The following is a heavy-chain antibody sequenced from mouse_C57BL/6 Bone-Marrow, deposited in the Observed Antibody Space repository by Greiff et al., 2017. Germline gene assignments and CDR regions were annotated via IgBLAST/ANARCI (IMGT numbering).Heavy chain of an antibody. D-gene: IGHD3-2*02. V-gene: IGHV1-64*01. Sequence: QVQLQESGAELVKPGASVKLSCKASGYTFTSYWMHWVKQRPGQGLEWIGMIHPNSGSTNYNEKFKSKATLTVDKSSSTAYMQLSSLTSEDSAVYYCARGDSTVFAYWGQGTLVTVSA. CDR3: ARGDSTVFAY. CDR2: IHPNSGST. J-gene: IGHJ3*01. CDR1: GYTFTSYW.